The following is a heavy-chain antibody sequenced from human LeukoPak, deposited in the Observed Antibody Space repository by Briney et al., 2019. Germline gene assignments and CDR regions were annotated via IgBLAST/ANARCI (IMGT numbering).Heavy chain of an antibody. J-gene: IGHJ3*02. Sequence: GGSLRLSCAASRFTFSDYWMHWVRQAPGKGLVWVSRINRDGGGTTYADSVKGRFTISRDNAKNTLYLQMNSLRAEDTAVYYCARDIVVVPAADASPRDAFDIWGQGTIVTVSS. D-gene: IGHD2-2*01. CDR2: INRDGGGT. CDR3: ARDIVVVPAADASPRDAFDI. V-gene: IGHV3-74*01. CDR1: RFTFSDYW.